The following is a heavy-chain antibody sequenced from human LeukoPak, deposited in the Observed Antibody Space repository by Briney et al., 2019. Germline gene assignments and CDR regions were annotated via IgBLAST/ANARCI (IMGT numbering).Heavy chain of an antibody. D-gene: IGHD3-10*01. J-gene: IGHJ4*02. Sequence: GGSLRLSCAASGFTFSSYWMHWVRQAPGKGLVWVSRINSDGSSTSYADSVKGRFTISRDNAKNTLYLQMNSLRAEDTAVYYCAREARVGGHFDYWGQGTLVTVSS. CDR2: INSDGSST. CDR1: GFTFSSYW. V-gene: IGHV3-74*01. CDR3: AREARVGGHFDY.